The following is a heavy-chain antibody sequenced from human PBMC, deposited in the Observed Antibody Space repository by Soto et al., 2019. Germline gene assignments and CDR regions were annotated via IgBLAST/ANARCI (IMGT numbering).Heavy chain of an antibody. D-gene: IGHD3-22*01. CDR3: ARSPFEAFYDSSGHWYFDL. V-gene: IGHV1-69*06. J-gene: IGHJ2*01. CDR2: IIPIFGTA. Sequence: SVKNSCKASGGTFSSYAISWVRQAPGQGLEWMGGIIPIFGTANYAQKFQGRVTITADKSTSTAYMELSSLRSEDTAVYYCARSPFEAFYDSSGHWYFDLWGRGTLVTVSS. CDR1: GGTFSSYA.